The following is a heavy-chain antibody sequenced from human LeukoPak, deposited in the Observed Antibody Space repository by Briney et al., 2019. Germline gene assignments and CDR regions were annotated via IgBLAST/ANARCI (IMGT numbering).Heavy chain of an antibody. Sequence: GGSLRLSCAASGFTFDDYGMSWVRQPPGKGLEWVSGINWNGGSTGYADSVKGRFTFSRDNAKNSLYPQMNSLRAEDTALYYCARGIAAAGKNWGQGILVTVSS. D-gene: IGHD6-13*01. CDR1: GFTFDDYG. J-gene: IGHJ4*02. V-gene: IGHV3-20*04. CDR3: ARGIAAAGKN. CDR2: INWNGGST.